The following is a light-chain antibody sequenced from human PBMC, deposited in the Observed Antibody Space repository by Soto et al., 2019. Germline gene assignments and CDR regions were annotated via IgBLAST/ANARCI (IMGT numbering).Light chain of an antibody. J-gene: IGKJ1*01. V-gene: IGKV3-15*01. CDR2: GVS. CDR3: QQYGSSGT. CDR1: QSVSNN. Sequence: EIVMTQSPATLSVSPGESATLSCRASQSVSNNLAWYQQKPGQTPRLLIYGVSTRATGFPARFSGSGSGTEFTLTISSLQSEDFAVYYCQQYGSSGTFGQGTKVDIK.